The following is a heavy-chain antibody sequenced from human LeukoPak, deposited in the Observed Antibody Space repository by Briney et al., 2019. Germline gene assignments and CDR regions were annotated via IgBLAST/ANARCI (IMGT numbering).Heavy chain of an antibody. Sequence: SETLSLTCTVSGGSISSGDYYWSWIRQPPGKGLEWIGYIYYSGSTYYNPSLKSRVTISEDTSKNQFSLKLSSVTAADTAVYYCASSYCSSTSCLKIFDYWGQGTLVTVSS. D-gene: IGHD2-2*01. CDR2: IYYSGST. CDR1: GGSISSGDYY. CDR3: ASSYCSSTSCLKIFDY. J-gene: IGHJ4*02. V-gene: IGHV4-30-4*01.